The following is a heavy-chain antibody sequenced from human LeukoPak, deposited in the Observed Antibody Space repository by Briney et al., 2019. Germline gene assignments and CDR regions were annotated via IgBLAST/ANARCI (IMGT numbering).Heavy chain of an antibody. CDR3: ARELVMTTVTTSGLVLKY. Sequence: PGGSLRLSCAASGFTFSSYSMNWVRQAPGKGLEWVSYISSSSSTIYYADSVKGRFTISRDNAKNSLYLQMNSLRAEDTAVYYCARELVMTTVTTSGLVLKYWGQGTLVTVSS. CDR2: ISSSSSTI. D-gene: IGHD4-17*01. V-gene: IGHV3-48*01. CDR1: GFTFSSYS. J-gene: IGHJ4*02.